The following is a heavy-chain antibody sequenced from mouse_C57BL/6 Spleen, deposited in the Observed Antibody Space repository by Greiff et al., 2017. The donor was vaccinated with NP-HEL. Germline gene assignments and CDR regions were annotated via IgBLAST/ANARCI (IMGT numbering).Heavy chain of an antibody. Sequence: EVQLQESGGDLVKPGGSLKLSCAASGFTFSSYGMSWVRQTPDKRLEWVATISSGGSYHYYLDSVKGRFTISRDNAKNTLYLQMSSLKSEDTAMYYCARHSSITTVVAFDYWGQGTTLTVSS. V-gene: IGHV5-6*01. J-gene: IGHJ2*01. CDR2: ISSGGSYH. CDR3: ARHSSITTVVAFDY. CDR1: GFTFSSYG. D-gene: IGHD1-1*01.